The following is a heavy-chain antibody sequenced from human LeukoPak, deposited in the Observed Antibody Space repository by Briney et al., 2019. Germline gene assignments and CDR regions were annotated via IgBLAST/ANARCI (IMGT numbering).Heavy chain of an antibody. CDR2: IRYDGSNK. V-gene: IGHV3-30*02. J-gene: IGHJ4*02. D-gene: IGHD3-16*01. Sequence: GGSLRLSCAASGFIFSNYGIHWVRQAPGKGLEWVAFIRYDGSNKYYAGSVKGRFTISRDNSKNMVYLQMNSLRAEDTAVYYCAKDLRLDFDYWGQGTLVTVSS. CDR3: AKDLRLDFDY. CDR1: GFIFSNYG.